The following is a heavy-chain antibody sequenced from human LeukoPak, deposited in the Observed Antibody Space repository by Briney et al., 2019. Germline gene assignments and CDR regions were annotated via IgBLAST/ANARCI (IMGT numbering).Heavy chain of an antibody. D-gene: IGHD4-23*01. CDR1: GGSFSGYY. V-gene: IGHV4-34*01. CDR3: ARACTEVVKQGIQYYFDY. CDR2: INHSGST. Sequence: SETLSLTCAVYGGSFSGYYWSWIRQPPGKELEWIGEINHSGSTNYNPSLKSRVTISVDTSKNQFSLKLSSVTAADTAVYYCARACTEVVKQGIQYYFDYWGQGTLVTVSS. J-gene: IGHJ4*02.